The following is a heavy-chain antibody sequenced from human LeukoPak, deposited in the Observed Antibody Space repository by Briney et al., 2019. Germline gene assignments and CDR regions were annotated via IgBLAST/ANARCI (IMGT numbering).Heavy chain of an antibody. CDR2: ISAYNGNT. V-gene: IGHV1-18*01. D-gene: IGHD3-22*01. Sequence: GASVKVSCKASGYTFTSYGISWVRQAPGQGLECMGWISAYNGNTNYAQELQGRVTMTTDTSTSTAYMELRSLRSDDTAVYYCARDLGYDSSGYYPDYWGQGTLVTVSS. J-gene: IGHJ4*02. CDR1: GYTFTSYG. CDR3: ARDLGYDSSGYYPDY.